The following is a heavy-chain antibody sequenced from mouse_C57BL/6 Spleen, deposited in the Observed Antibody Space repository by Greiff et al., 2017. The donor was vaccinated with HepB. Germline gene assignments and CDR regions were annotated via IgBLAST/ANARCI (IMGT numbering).Heavy chain of an antibody. CDR2: IDPSDSYT. CDR3: ARGYYGSSWENFDY. D-gene: IGHD1-1*01. J-gene: IGHJ2*01. V-gene: IGHV1-69*01. Sequence: VQLQQSGAELVMPGASVKLSCKASGYTFTSYWMHWVKQRPGQGLEWIGEIDPSDSYTNYNQKFKGKSTLTVDKSSSTAYMQLSSLTSEDSAVYYCARGYYGSSWENFDYWGQGTTLTVSS. CDR1: GYTFTSYW.